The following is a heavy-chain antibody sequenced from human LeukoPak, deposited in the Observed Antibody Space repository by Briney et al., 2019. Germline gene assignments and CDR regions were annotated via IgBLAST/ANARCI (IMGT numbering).Heavy chain of an antibody. J-gene: IGHJ6*02. V-gene: IGHV3-9*01. CDR1: GFTFDDYA. Sequence: PGGSLRLSCAASGFTFDDYAMHWVRQAPGKGLERVSGISWNSGSTGYADSVKGRFTISRDNAKNSLYLQMNSLRAEDTALYYCAKDISGDYYGSVPSTMGMDVWGQGTTVTVSS. D-gene: IGHD3-10*01. CDR2: ISWNSGST. CDR3: AKDISGDYYGSVPSTMGMDV.